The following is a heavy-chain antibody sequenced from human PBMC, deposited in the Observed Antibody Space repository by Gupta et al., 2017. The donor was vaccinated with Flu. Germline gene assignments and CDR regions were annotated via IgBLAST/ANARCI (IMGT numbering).Heavy chain of an antibody. V-gene: IGHV3-30*18. D-gene: IGHD6-19*01. CDR3: AKDTSNGSGCHWSICGMDV. J-gene: IGHJ6*02. Sequence: QVQLVESGGGVVQPGRSLRLSCAASGFTFSSYGLHWVRQAPGKGLEWVAVISYDGSNKYYADSVKGRFTISRDNSKNTLYLQMNSLRAEDTAVYYCAKDTSNGSGCHWSICGMDVWGQGTTVTVSS. CDR1: GFTFSSYG. CDR2: ISYDGSNK.